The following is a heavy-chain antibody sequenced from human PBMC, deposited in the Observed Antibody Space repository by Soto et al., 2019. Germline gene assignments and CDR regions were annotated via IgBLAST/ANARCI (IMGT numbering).Heavy chain of an antibody. CDR1: GYTFTRSG. J-gene: IGHJ4*02. V-gene: IGHV1-18*01. CDR3: AREGVAPYYYDSSGYGY. D-gene: IGHD3-22*01. Sequence: ASVKVSCKASGYTFTRSGISWVRQAPGQGLEWMGWISTYNGDTNYAQTFQGRVTMTTDTSTSTVHMEVRSLRSDDTAVYYCAREGVAPYYYDSSGYGYWGQGTLVTVSS. CDR2: ISTYNGDT.